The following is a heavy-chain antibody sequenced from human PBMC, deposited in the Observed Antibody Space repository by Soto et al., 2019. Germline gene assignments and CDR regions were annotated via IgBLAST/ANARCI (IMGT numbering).Heavy chain of an antibody. V-gene: IGHV1-18*01. D-gene: IGHD6-19*01. CDR1: GYTFSSYG. CDR3: ARGWLYSSDSYYFDF. Sequence: QVQLVQSGFEVKKPGASVKVSCKASGYTFSSYGISWVRQAPGQGLEWMGWTGAYTGNTNYAQKLLGRVTMTADTSTNTAYMELRSLRSDDTAVYYCARGWLYSSDSYYFDFWGQGTLVTVSS. J-gene: IGHJ4*02. CDR2: TGAYTGNT.